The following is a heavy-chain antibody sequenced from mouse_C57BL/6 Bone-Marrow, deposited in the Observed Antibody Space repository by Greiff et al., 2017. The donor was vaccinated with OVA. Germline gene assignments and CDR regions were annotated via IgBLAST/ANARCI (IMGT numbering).Heavy chain of an antibody. CDR1: GYTFTSYW. Sequence: VQLQQSGAELVKPGASVKMSCKASGYTFTSYWITWVKQRPGQGLEWIGDIYPGSGSTNYNEKFKSKATLTVDTSSSTAYMQLSSLTSEDSAVYYCARSPYYYGSSYLSWFAYWGQGTLVTVSA. CDR2: IYPGSGST. CDR3: ARSPYYYGSSYLSWFAY. D-gene: IGHD1-1*01. J-gene: IGHJ3*01. V-gene: IGHV1-55*01.